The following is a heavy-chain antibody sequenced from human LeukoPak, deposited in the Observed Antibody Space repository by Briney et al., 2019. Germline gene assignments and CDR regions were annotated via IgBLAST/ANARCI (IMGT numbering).Heavy chain of an antibody. D-gene: IGHD3-10*01. CDR1: GYTFTGYY. V-gene: IGHV1-2*02. Sequence: ASVKVSCKASGYTFTGYYMHWVRQAPGQGLEWMGWINPNSGGTNYAQKFQGRVTMTRDTSISTAYMELSRLRSDDTAVYYCARETLPSYGSGADRDWFDPWGQGTLVTVSS. CDR3: ARETLPSYGSGADRDWFDP. J-gene: IGHJ5*02. CDR2: INPNSGGT.